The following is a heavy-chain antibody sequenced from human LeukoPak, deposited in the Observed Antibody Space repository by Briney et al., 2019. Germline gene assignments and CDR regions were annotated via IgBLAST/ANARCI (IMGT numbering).Heavy chain of an antibody. CDR2: ISYDGSNK. CDR1: GFTFSSYG. J-gene: IGHJ4*02. Sequence: PGGSLRLSCAASGFTFSSYGMHWVRQAPGKGLEWVAVISYDGSNKYYADSVKGRFTISRDNAKNSLYLQMNSLRAEDTAVYYCAREDYYDSSGYSDYWGQGTLVTVSS. D-gene: IGHD3-22*01. V-gene: IGHV3-30*03. CDR3: AREDYYDSSGYSDY.